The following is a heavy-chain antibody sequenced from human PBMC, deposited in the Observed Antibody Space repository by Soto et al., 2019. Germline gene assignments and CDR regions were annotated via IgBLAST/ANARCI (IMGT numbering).Heavy chain of an antibody. CDR2: TYSGGNT. V-gene: IGHV3-53*01. CDR1: GFSVASNY. D-gene: IGHD5-18*01. CDR3: ATRSGFSYGYEPFDS. Sequence: PGGSLRLSCAASGFSVASNYMGWVRQAPEKGLEWVSVTYSGGNTYYADSVRGRFTISRDNSKNTVYLHMNSLRAEDTALYHCATRSGFSYGYEPFDSWGQGTLVTVSS. J-gene: IGHJ4*02.